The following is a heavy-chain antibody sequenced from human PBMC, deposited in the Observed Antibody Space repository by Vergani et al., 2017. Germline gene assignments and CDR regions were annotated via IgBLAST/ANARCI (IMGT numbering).Heavy chain of an antibody. V-gene: IGHV3-23*01. D-gene: IGHD3-16*01. J-gene: IGHJ1*01. CDR3: AKGGGFAEYFQH. CDR1: GGSISSGSYY. CDR2: ISGSGDTT. Sequence: VQLQESGPGLVKPSQTLSLTCTVSGGSISSGSYYWSWIRQPAGKGLEWVSAISGSGDTTYYADSVKGRFTISRDNSKNTLYLQMNSLRAEDTAVYYCAKGGGFAEYFQHWGQGTLVTVSS.